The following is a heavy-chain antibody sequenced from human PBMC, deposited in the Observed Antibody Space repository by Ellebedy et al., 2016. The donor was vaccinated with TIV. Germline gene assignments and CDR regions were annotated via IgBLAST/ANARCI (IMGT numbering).Heavy chain of an antibody. Sequence: SGPTLVKPTQTLTLTCTFSGFSLSTSGVGVGWIRQPPGKALEWLALIYWDDDKRYSPSLKSRLTITKDTSKNQVVLTMTNMDPVDTATYYCAHRRGYYYDSSGHRDYFDYWGQGTLVTVSS. CDR1: GFSLSTSGVG. J-gene: IGHJ4*02. V-gene: IGHV2-5*02. CDR2: IYWDDDK. CDR3: AHRRGYYYDSSGHRDYFDY. D-gene: IGHD3-22*01.